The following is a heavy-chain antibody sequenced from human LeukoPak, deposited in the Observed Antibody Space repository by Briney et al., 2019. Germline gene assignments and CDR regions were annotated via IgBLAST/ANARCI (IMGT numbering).Heavy chain of an antibody. CDR2: IYYSGST. D-gene: IGHD5-18*01. V-gene: IGHV4-30-4*01. CDR1: GGSISSGDYY. CDR3: ASPGPPRGYSYGPPTN. J-gene: IGHJ4*02. Sequence: SQTLSLTCTVSGGSISSGDYYWSWIRQPPGKGLEWIVYIYYSGSTYYNPSLKSRVTISVDTSKNQFSLKLSSVTAADTAVYYCASPGPPRGYSYGPPTNWGQGTLVTVSS.